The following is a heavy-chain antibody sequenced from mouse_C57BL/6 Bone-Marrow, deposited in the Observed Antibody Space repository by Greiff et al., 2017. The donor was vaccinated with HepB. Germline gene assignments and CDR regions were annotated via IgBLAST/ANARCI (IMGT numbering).Heavy chain of an antibody. CDR1: GYSFTGYY. V-gene: IGHV1-42*01. J-gene: IGHJ4*01. D-gene: IGHD2-2*01. Sequence: EVQLQQSGPELVKPGASVKISCKASGYSFTGYYMNWVKQSPEKSLEWIGEINPSTGGTTYNQKFKAKATLTVDKSSSTAYMQLKSLTSEDSAVYYCARGGFYGYEDYAMDYWGQGTSVTVSS. CDR2: INPSTGGT. CDR3: ARGGFYGYEDYAMDY.